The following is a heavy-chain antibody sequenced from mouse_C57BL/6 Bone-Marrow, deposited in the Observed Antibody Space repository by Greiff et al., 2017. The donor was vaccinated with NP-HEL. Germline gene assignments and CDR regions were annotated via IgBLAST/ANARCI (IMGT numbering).Heavy chain of an antibody. V-gene: IGHV1-81*01. CDR2: IYPRSGNT. D-gene: IGHD2-4*01. CDR1: GYTFTSYG. Sequence: QVQLKQSGAELARPGASVKLSCKASGYTFTSYGISWVKQRTGQGLEWIGEIYPRSGNTYYNEKFKGKATLPADKSSSTAYMELRSLTSEDSAVYFCARGGDYVWFAYWGQGTLVTVSA. J-gene: IGHJ3*01. CDR3: ARGGDYVWFAY.